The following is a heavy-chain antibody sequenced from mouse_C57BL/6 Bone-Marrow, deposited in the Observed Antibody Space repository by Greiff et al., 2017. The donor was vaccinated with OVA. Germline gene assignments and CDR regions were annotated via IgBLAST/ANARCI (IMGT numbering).Heavy chain of an antibody. V-gene: IGHV7-1*01. D-gene: IGHD1-1*01. CDR3: ARDDYYYGTGFAY. CDR2: SRNKANDYTT. J-gene: IGHJ3*01. CDR1: GFTFSDFY. Sequence: EVKLMESGGGLVQSGRSLRLSCATSGFTFSDFYMEWVRQAPGKGLEWIAASRNKANDYTTEYSASVKGRFIVSRDTSRSILYLQMNALRAEDTAIYYCARDDYYYGTGFAYWGQGTLVTVSA.